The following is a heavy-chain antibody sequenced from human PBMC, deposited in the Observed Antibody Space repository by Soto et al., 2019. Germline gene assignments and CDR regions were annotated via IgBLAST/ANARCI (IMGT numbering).Heavy chain of an antibody. J-gene: IGHJ3*02. Sequence: EVQLLESGGGLVQPGGSLRISCATSGFTFSDYGINWVRQAPGKGLEWVSGITKTGRSTFLADSVRGRFTISRDNLNNNVYLQMNSLRADDTALYYCTKDADVYDFAFDSWGQGTMVTVSS. CDR1: GFTFSDYG. CDR2: ITKTGRST. V-gene: IGHV3-23*01. D-gene: IGHD3-3*01. CDR3: TKDADVYDFAFDS.